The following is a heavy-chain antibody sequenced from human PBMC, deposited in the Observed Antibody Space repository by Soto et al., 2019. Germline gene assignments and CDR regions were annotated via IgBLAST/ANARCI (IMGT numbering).Heavy chain of an antibody. CDR3: ARGSNHFDY. CDR1: EFTFSPYP. V-gene: IGHV3-30*04. J-gene: IGHJ4*02. Sequence: GGSLRLSCAASEFTFSPYPMHWVRQAPGKGLEWVAVISFDGNSTSYADSVKGRFTISRDNAKNTLYLQMNSLRAEDTAVYYCARGSNHFDYWGQGTLVTVSS. D-gene: IGHD4-4*01. CDR2: ISFDGNST.